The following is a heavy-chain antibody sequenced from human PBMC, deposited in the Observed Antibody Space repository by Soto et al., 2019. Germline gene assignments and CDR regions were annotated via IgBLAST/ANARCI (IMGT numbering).Heavy chain of an antibody. CDR3: ARITGTHDY. CDR1: GGSFSGYY. CDR2: INHSGST. Sequence: SETLSLTCAVYGGSFSGYYWSWIRQPPGKGLEWIGEINHSGSTNYNPSLKSRVTISVDTSKNQFSLKLSSVTAADTAVYYCARITGTHDYWGQGTLVTVSS. D-gene: IGHD1-7*01. J-gene: IGHJ4*02. V-gene: IGHV4-34*01.